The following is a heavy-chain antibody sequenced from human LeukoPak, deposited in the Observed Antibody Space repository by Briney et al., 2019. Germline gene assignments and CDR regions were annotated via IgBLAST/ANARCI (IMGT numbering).Heavy chain of an antibody. V-gene: IGHV4-59*01. D-gene: IGHD1-26*01. CDR3: VRDRELGY. Sequence: PSETLSLTCTVSGGSISIYYWSWVRQPPGKGLEWIGYVYNGGSTNYNPSLKSRVTISVDTSKNQFSLKLSSVTASDTAVHYCVRDRELGYWGQGTLVTVSS. CDR2: VYNGGST. J-gene: IGHJ4*02. CDR1: GGSISIYY.